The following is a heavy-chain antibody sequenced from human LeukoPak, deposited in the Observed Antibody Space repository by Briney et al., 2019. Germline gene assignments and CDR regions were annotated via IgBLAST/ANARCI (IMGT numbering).Heavy chain of an antibody. CDR1: GFTFSSYG. CDR2: ISYDGSNK. D-gene: IGHD3-9*01. J-gene: IGHJ4*02. V-gene: IGHV3-30*03. Sequence: GGSLRLSCAASGFTFSSYGMHWVRQAPGKGLEWVAVISYDGSNKYYADSVKGRFTISRDNSKNTLYLQMNSLRAEDTAVYYCARARNPYYDILTGYYLGDYWGQGTLVTVSS. CDR3: ARARNPYYDILTGYYLGDY.